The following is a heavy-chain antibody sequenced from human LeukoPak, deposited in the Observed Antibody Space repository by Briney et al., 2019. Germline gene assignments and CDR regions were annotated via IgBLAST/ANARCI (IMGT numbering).Heavy chain of an antibody. CDR3: ARGPYYFGSGNDYNRFDVVY. V-gene: IGHV4-34*01. J-gene: IGHJ4*02. CDR1: GGSFSGYY. Sequence: TSETLSLTCAVYGGSFSGYYWTWIRQPPAKGLEWIGEINHSRTTNYNPSLKSRVTISIDTSKSHFSLRLNSVTAADTAVYYCARGPYYFGSGNDYNRFDVVYWGQGTLVTVSS. D-gene: IGHD3-10*01. CDR2: INHSRTT.